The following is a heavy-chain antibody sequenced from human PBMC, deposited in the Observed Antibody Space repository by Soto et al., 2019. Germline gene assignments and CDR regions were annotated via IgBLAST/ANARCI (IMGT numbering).Heavy chain of an antibody. CDR1: GFTFSSSP. Sequence: EVQLVESGGGLVQPGGSLRLSCAASGFTFSSSPMNWVRQAPGKGLEYVSAIASGGDYTYYADSVKGRFTISRDNSKNALYLQMSSLRTEDTAVYYCVRRARSAVVGTGPFDYWGQGILVTVSS. D-gene: IGHD6-19*01. CDR2: IASGGDYT. V-gene: IGHV3-64D*08. J-gene: IGHJ4*02. CDR3: VRRARSAVVGTGPFDY.